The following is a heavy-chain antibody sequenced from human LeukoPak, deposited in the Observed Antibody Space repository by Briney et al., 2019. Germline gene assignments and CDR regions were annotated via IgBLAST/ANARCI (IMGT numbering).Heavy chain of an antibody. CDR3: ARGVPPGWFDP. CDR2: IYTSGST. D-gene: IGHD3-10*01. J-gene: IGHJ5*02. V-gene: IGHV4-61*02. CDR1: GGSISSGSYY. Sequence: SETLSLTCTVSGGSISSGSYYWSWLRQPAGKGLEWIGRIYTSGSTNYNPSLKSRVTISVDTSTNQFSLKLSSVTAADTAVYYCARGVPPGWFDPWGQGTLVTVSS.